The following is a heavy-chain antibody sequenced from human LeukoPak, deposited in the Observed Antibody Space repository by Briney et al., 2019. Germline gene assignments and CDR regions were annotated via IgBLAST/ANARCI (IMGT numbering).Heavy chain of an antibody. CDR3: ARDFAYYYGSGSADY. CDR1: GFTFSDYY. CDR2: ISSSGSTI. J-gene: IGHJ4*02. Sequence: GGSLRLSCAASGFTFSDYYMSWIRQAPGKGLEWVSYISSSGSTIYYADSVKGRFTISRDNAKNTLYLQMNSLRAEDTAVYYCARDFAYYYGSGSADYWGQGTLVTVSS. D-gene: IGHD3-10*01. V-gene: IGHV3-11*04.